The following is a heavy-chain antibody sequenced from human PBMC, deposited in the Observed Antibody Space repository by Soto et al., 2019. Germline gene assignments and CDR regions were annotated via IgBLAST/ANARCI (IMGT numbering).Heavy chain of an antibody. CDR1: AYTFTSYD. Sequence: ASVKVSCKAAAYTFTSYDINWVRQATGQDFEWMGWMNPNNVKTAYAQKFQGRVTMTRDTSKSTVFMELSSLTFEDTAVYYCARGPRNWGVDYWGQGTLVTV. V-gene: IGHV1-8*01. D-gene: IGHD7-27*01. CDR2: MNPNNVKT. CDR3: ARGPRNWGVDY. J-gene: IGHJ4*02.